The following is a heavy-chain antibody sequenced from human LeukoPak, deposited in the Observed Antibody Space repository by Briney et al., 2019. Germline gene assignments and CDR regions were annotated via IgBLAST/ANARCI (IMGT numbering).Heavy chain of an antibody. J-gene: IGHJ6*03. CDR1: QFIFNNYA. V-gene: IGHV3-30-3*01. Sequence: GGSLRLSCAASQFIFNNYAMSWVRQAPGKGLEWVASISYDGVDKYYADSLKGRFTMSRDNSKNTLYLQMNSLRAEDTAVYYCAKDRNQADTIFGPRGGGYYYMDVWGKGTTVTVSS. D-gene: IGHD3-3*01. CDR3: AKDRNQADTIFGPRGGGYYYMDV. CDR2: ISYDGVDK.